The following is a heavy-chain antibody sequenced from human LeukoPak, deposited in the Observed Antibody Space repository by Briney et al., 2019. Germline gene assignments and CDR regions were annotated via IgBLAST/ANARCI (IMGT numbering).Heavy chain of an antibody. D-gene: IGHD6-19*01. J-gene: IGHJ5*02. Sequence: GGSLRLSCSASGFTFNSYALSWVRQAPGKGLEWVAIIAYDGNNKICADSVKGRFTISRDNSKNTLYLQMNSLRAEDTAVYYCARAAAETGAFRDNWFDPWGQGTLVTVSS. CDR2: IAYDGNNK. CDR3: ARAAAETGAFRDNWFDP. V-gene: IGHV3-30-3*01. CDR1: GFTFNSYA.